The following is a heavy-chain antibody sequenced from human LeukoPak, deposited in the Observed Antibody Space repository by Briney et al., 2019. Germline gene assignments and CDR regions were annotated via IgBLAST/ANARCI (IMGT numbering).Heavy chain of an antibody. V-gene: IGHV3-48*03. CDR1: GFTFSNYE. CDR3: ARHYDSSGSHMDY. Sequence: GGSLRLSCAASGFTFSNYEMNWVRQAPGKGLEWISYIRSGGNTRYYADSVKGRFTISRDDAKNSLYLQLNRLRAEDTAVYYCARHYDSSGSHMDYWGQGTLVTVSS. CDR2: IRSGGNTR. J-gene: IGHJ4*02. D-gene: IGHD3-22*01.